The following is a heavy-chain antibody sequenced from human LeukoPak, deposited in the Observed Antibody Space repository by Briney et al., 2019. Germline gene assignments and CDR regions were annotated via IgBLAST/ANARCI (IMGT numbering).Heavy chain of an antibody. Sequence: PSETLSLTCTVSGGSISSSNYYWGWIRQPPGKGLEWIGNIYQSGSTYYNPSLKSRVTISLDTSKNQFSLKLSSVTAADTAVYYCARDKIYYGSGSYYPRAAFDYWGQGTLVTVSS. D-gene: IGHD3-10*01. CDR2: IYQSGST. CDR3: ARDKIYYGSGSYYPRAAFDY. CDR1: GGSISSSNYY. J-gene: IGHJ4*02. V-gene: IGHV4-39*07.